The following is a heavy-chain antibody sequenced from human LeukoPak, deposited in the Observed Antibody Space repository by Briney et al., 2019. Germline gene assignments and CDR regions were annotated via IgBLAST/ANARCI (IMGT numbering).Heavy chain of an antibody. Sequence: PSETLSLTCTVSGGSISSDYWSWIRQPPGKGLEWIGYIYYSGSTNYNPSLKSRVTISVDTSKNQFSLKLSSVTAADTAVYYCAGIHWGYFDYWGQGTLVTVSS. CDR2: IYYSGST. CDR3: AGIHWGYFDY. J-gene: IGHJ4*02. V-gene: IGHV4-59*08. CDR1: GGSISSDY. D-gene: IGHD7-27*01.